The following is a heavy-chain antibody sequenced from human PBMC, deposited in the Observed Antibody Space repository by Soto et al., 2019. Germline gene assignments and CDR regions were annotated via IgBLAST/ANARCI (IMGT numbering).Heavy chain of an antibody. V-gene: IGHV1-69*12. D-gene: IGHD3-10*01. Sequence: QVQLVQSGAEVKKPGSSVKVSCKASGGTFSSYAISWVRQASGQGLEWMGGIIPIFGTANYAQKFQGRVTITADESTSTAYMELSSLRSDDTAVYYCARSHTGVRFYYGMDVWGQGTTVTVSS. CDR3: ARSHTGVRFYYGMDV. CDR1: GGTFSSYA. CDR2: IIPIFGTA. J-gene: IGHJ6*02.